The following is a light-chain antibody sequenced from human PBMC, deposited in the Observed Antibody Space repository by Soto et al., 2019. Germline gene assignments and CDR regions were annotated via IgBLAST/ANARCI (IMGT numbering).Light chain of an antibody. Sequence: QSVLTQPASVSASPGQSITIPCTETSSDVGSYNLVSWFQQHPGKVPKLLIYEGTKRPSGLSDRFSGSKSGTTASLTISGLQAEDEAHYYCYSYAGENLYVFGTGTKVTVL. V-gene: IGLV2-23*01. CDR2: EGT. CDR3: YSYAGENLYV. J-gene: IGLJ1*01. CDR1: SSDVGSYNL.